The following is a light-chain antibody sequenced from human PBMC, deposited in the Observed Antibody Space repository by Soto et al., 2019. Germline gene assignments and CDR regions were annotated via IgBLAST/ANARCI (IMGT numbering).Light chain of an antibody. CDR1: SSDVGGYDY. J-gene: IGLJ2*01. V-gene: IGLV2-8*01. CDR2: EVT. Sequence: QSVLTQPPSASGSPGQSVTISCTGTSSDVGGYDYVSWFQQHPGKVPRLLIYEVTERPSGVPDRFSGSKSGNTASLTVSGLRAEDEADYYCISYAGSNSLFGGGTKVTVL. CDR3: ISYAGSNSL.